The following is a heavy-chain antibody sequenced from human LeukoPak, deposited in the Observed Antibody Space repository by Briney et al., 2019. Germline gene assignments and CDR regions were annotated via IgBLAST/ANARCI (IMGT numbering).Heavy chain of an antibody. CDR2: INHSGST. CDR3: ARSWGIAARPRYFDL. V-gene: IGHV4-34*01. Sequence: SETLSLTCAVYGGSFSGYYWSWIRQPPGKGLEWIGEINHSGSTNYNPSLKSRVTTSVDTSKNQFSLKLSSVTAADTAVYYCARSWGIAARPRYFDLWGRGTLVTVSS. D-gene: IGHD6-6*01. J-gene: IGHJ2*01. CDR1: GGSFSGYY.